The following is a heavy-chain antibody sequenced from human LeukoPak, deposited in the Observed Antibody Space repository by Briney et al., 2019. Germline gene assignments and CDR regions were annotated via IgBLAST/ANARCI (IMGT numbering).Heavy chain of an antibody. CDR2: ISWNSGSI. Sequence: GGSLRLSCAASGFTFDDYAMHWVRQAPGKGLEWVSGISWNSGSIGYADSVKGRFIISRDNAKNSLYLQMNSLRTEDTALYYCAKDTVAQGILTGSRPYDYWGQGTLVTVSS. CDR3: AKDTVAQGILTGSRPYDY. CDR1: GFTFDDYA. V-gene: IGHV3-9*01. J-gene: IGHJ4*02. D-gene: IGHD3-9*01.